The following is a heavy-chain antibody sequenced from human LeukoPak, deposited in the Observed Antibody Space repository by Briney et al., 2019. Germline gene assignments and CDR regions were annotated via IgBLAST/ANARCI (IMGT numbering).Heavy chain of an antibody. D-gene: IGHD1-7*01. CDR3: AKGKLELRWEDNWFDP. J-gene: IGHJ5*02. Sequence: GGSLRLSCAASGFTFSSYSMNWVRQAPGKGLEWVSYISSSSSIIYYADSVKGRFTISRDNSKNTLYLQMNSLRAEDTAVYYCAKGKLELRWEDNWFDPWGQGTLVTVSS. V-gene: IGHV3-48*01. CDR2: ISSSSSII. CDR1: GFTFSSYS.